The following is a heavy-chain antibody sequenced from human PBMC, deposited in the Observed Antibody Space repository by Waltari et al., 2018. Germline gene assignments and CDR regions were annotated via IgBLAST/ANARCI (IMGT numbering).Heavy chain of an antibody. D-gene: IGHD5-12*01. J-gene: IGHJ4*02. Sequence: EVHLVASGGGLVQPGGSLRPSCAAPGFTFSTCWMTWVRQAPGKGLGWVASMKRDGSEKHYVDSVRGRFTISRDNAKNSLYLQMNSLRTEDTGVYYCVRDDRSTWLFDYWGQGTLVTVS. CDR2: MKRDGSEK. CDR1: GFTFSTCW. V-gene: IGHV3-7*01. CDR3: VRDDRSTWLFDY.